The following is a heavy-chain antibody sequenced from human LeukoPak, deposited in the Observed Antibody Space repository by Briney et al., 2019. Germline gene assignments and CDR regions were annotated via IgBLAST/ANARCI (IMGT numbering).Heavy chain of an antibody. CDR3: ARVARGGKTYYFDY. Sequence: SVKVSCKASAGTFTSYAISWVRQAPGQGLEWMGWIIPIFGTANYAQKFQGRVTITTDESTSTAYMELSSLRSEDTAVYYCARVARGGKTYYFDYWGQGTLVTVSS. V-gene: IGHV1-69*05. CDR1: AGTFTSYA. D-gene: IGHD4-23*01. CDR2: IIPIFGTA. J-gene: IGHJ4*02.